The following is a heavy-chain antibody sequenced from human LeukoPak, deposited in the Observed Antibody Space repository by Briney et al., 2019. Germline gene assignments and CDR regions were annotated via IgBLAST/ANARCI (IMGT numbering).Heavy chain of an antibody. J-gene: IGHJ5*02. CDR2: IYYSGST. Sequence: SETLSLTCTVSGGSISSSSYYWGWIRQPPGKGLEWIGSIYYSGSTYCNPSLKSRVTISVDTSKNQFSLKLSSVTAADTAVYYCARDGGPGGMGFDPWGQGTLVTVSS. CDR1: GGSISSSSYY. D-gene: IGHD2-15*01. CDR3: ARDGGPGGMGFDP. V-gene: IGHV4-39*07.